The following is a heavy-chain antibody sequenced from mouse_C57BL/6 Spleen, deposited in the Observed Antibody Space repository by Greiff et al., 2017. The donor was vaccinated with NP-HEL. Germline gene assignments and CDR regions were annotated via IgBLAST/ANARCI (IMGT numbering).Heavy chain of an antibody. V-gene: IGHV1-64*01. CDR2: IHPNSGST. CDR1: GYTFTSYW. J-gene: IGHJ1*03. CDR3: AREGYGWYFDV. Sequence: AQLQQPGAELVKPGASVKLSCKASGYTFTSYWMHWVKQRPGQGLEWIGMIHPNSGSTNYNEKFKSKATLTVDKSSSTAYMQLSSLTSEDSAVYYCAREGYGWYFDVWGTGTTVTVSS. D-gene: IGHD3-1*01.